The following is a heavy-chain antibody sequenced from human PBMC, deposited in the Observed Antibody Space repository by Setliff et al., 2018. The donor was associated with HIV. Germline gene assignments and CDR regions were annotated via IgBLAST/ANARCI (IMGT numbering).Heavy chain of an antibody. CDR1: GYTFTSYY. CDR2: INPSGGST. D-gene: IGHD2-2*01. Sequence: ASVKVSCKASGYTFTSYYMHWVRQAPGQGLEWMGIINPSGGSTSYAQKFQGRVTITTDESTSTAYMELSSLRFEDTAMYYCASAYCSSTGCYVRWGNGMDVWGQGTTVTVSS. CDR3: ASAYCSSTGCYVRWGNGMDV. V-gene: IGHV1-46*01. J-gene: IGHJ6*02.